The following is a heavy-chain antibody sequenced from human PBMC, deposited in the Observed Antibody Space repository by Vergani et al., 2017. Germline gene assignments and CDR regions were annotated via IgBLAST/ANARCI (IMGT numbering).Heavy chain of an antibody. Sequence: EVQLVESGGGLVQPGRSLRLSCAASGFTFDDYAMHWVRQAPGKGLEWVSGISWNSGSIGYADSVKGRFTISRDNAKNSLYLQMNSLRAEDTALYYCAKDQNIVATYYFDYWGQGTLVTVSS. J-gene: IGHJ4*02. CDR3: AKDQNIVATYYFDY. CDR2: ISWNSGSI. V-gene: IGHV3-9*01. D-gene: IGHD5-12*01. CDR1: GFTFDDYA.